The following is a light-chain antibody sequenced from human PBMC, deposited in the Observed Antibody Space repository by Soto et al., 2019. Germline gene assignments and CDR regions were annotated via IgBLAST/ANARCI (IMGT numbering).Light chain of an antibody. CDR1: SYNVGKNL. Sequence: QSVLTQPPSASGTPGQRVTISCSGGSYNVGKNLVYWYQQRPGTAPKLIIFKSNQRPSGVPDRFSGSNSGSSASLVISGLRSEDEADYFCAAWDDSLSAWVFGGGTKLTVL. J-gene: IGLJ3*02. V-gene: IGLV1-47*01. CDR3: AAWDDSLSAWV. CDR2: KSN.